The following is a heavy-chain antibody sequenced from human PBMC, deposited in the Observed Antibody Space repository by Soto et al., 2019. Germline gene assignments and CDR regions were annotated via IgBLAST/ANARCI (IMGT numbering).Heavy chain of an antibody. V-gene: IGHV4-61*01. J-gene: IGHJ5*02. D-gene: IGHD6-25*01. Sequence: PSETLSLTCTVSGGSVSSGSYYWSWIRQPPGKGLEWIGYIYYSGSTNYNPSLKSRVTISVDTSKNQFSLKLSSVTAADTAVYYCARRRAAAAVYWFDPWRQGTLVTVSS. CDR1: GGSVSSGSYY. CDR3: ARRRAAAAVYWFDP. CDR2: IYYSGST.